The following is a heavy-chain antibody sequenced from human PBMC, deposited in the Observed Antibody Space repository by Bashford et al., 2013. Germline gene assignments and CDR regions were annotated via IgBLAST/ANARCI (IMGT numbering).Heavy chain of an antibody. J-gene: IGHJ5*02. CDR2: VHYSGIS. CDR1: GGSISSYY. V-gene: IGHV4-59*08. CDR3: ARLAYESGGYSNWFYP. Sequence: SETLSLTCTVSGGSISSYYWSWIRQSPGKGLEWIAYVHYSGISNYNPSFKGRVALSVDTSKNQFSLNLDSATAADTAVYYCARLAYESGGYSNWFYPWGQGTLVTVSS. D-gene: IGHD3-22*01.